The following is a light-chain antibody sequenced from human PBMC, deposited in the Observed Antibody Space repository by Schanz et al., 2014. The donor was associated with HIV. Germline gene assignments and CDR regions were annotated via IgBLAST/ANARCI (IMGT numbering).Light chain of an antibody. CDR3: QSYDSSLSGAV. J-gene: IGLJ2*01. CDR1: RSNIGAGYD. CDR2: ANT. Sequence: QSVLTQPPSVSGAPGQRVTISCTGSRSNIGAGYDVHWYQQLPGTAPKLLIYANTNRPSGVPDRFSGSKSGTSVSLAITGLQAEDEADYYCQSYDSSLSGAVFGGGTKLTVL. V-gene: IGLV1-40*01.